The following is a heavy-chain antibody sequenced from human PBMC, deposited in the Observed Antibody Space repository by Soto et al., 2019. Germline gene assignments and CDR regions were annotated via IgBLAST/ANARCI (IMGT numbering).Heavy chain of an antibody. D-gene: IGHD3-10*01. CDR1: GYTSTSYA. CDR3: AVGTMVRGVIISYYYYYGMDV. V-gene: IGHV1-3*01. Sequence: ASVKVSCKASGYTSTSYAMHWVRQAPGQRLEWMGWINAGNGNTKYSQKFQGRVTITRDTSASTAYMELSSLRSEDTAVYYCAVGTMVRGVIISYYYYYGMDVWGQGTTVTV. CDR2: INAGNGNT. J-gene: IGHJ6*02.